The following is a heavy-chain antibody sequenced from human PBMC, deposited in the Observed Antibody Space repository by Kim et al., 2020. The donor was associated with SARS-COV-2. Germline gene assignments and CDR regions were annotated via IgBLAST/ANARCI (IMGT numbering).Heavy chain of an antibody. J-gene: IGHJ2*01. CDR3: AKPLPLQLTYNWYFDL. Sequence: ASVKRRFTRTRDNSKNTLYLQMNSLGAEDTAVYFCAKPLPLQLTYNWYFDLWGRGTLVTVSS. D-gene: IGHD2-15*01. V-gene: IGHV3-23*01.